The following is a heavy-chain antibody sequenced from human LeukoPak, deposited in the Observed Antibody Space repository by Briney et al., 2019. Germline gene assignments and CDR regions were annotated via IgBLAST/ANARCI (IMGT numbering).Heavy chain of an antibody. CDR3: ARIKVRGAYRYFDY. CDR2: INPNSGGT. D-gene: IGHD3-10*01. Sequence: ASVRVSCKASGGTFSSYAISWVRQAPGQGLEWMGWINPNSGGTNYAQKFQGRVTMTRDTSISTAYMELSRLRSDDTAVYYCARIKVRGAYRYFDYWGQGTLVTVSS. CDR1: GGTFSSYA. J-gene: IGHJ4*02. V-gene: IGHV1-2*02.